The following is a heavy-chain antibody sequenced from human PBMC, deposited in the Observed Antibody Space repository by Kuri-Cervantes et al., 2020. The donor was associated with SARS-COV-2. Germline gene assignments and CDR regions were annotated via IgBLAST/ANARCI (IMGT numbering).Heavy chain of an antibody. CDR3: ARVRGHYYDSSGYPDY. CDR2: VYYNGNT. CDR1: GGSISSGGYY. D-gene: IGHD3-22*01. Sequence: SETLSLTCTVSGGSISSGGYYWSWVRQHPGRGPEWIGYVYYNGNTFYSPSLKSRVTMSIDTSRNQFSLRLSSVTAADTAVYYCARVRGHYYDSSGYPDYWGQGTLVTVSS. J-gene: IGHJ4*02. V-gene: IGHV4-31*03.